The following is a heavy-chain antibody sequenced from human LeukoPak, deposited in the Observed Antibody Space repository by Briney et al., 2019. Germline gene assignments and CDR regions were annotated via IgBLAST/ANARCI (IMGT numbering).Heavy chain of an antibody. CDR3: ARDVMAVAGTLGFDC. D-gene: IGHD6-19*01. CDR1: GFTFGSFG. Sequence: GGALRLSCVAYGFTFGSFGMHWVRQAPGKGLDWVAVIAYDGSDENYADSVKGRFTISRDNFKNTLLLQMNSLGPEDTAMYYCARDVMAVAGTLGFDCWGQGALVTVSS. J-gene: IGHJ4*02. V-gene: IGHV3-30*04. CDR2: IAYDGSDE.